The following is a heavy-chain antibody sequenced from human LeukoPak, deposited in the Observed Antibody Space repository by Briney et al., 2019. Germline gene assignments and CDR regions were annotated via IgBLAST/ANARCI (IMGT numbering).Heavy chain of an antibody. V-gene: IGHV1-69*05. CDR2: IIPIFGTA. D-gene: IGHD6-6*01. Sequence: SVKVSCKASGGTFSSYAISWVRQAPGQGLEWMGGIIPIFGTANYAQKFQGRVTITTDESTSTAYMELSSLRSEDTAVYYCARGLIGAPTAGYYFDYWGQGTLVTVSS. J-gene: IGHJ4*02. CDR1: GGTFSSYA. CDR3: ARGLIGAPTAGYYFDY.